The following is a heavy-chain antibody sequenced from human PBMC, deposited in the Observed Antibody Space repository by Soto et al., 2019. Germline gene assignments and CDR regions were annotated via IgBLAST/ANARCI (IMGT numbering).Heavy chain of an antibody. V-gene: IGHV3-7*01. Sequence: GGSLRLSCAASGFTFSSYWMSWVRQAPGKGLEWVANIKQDGSEKYYVDSVKGRFTISRDNAKNSLYLQMNSLRAEDTAVYYCARGYDFWSGYLRFDYWGQGTLVTVS. CDR3: ARGYDFWSGYLRFDY. D-gene: IGHD3-3*01. J-gene: IGHJ4*02. CDR1: GFTFSSYW. CDR2: IKQDGSEK.